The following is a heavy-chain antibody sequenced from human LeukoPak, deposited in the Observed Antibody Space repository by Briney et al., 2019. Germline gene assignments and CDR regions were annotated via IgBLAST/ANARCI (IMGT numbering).Heavy chain of an antibody. CDR3: ARDISPRSSSGWVDAFDI. CDR1: EXXXXTYX. V-gene: IGHV3-7*01. Sequence: GGSLRLSXXAXEXXXXTYXMTWVRQAPGKGLEWVANINHDGGERYYADSVKGRFTISRDNAKNSLYLQMNSLRAEDTAVYYCARDISPRSSSGWVDAFDIWGQGTLVTVSS. D-gene: IGHD6-19*01. J-gene: IGHJ3*02. CDR2: INHDGGER.